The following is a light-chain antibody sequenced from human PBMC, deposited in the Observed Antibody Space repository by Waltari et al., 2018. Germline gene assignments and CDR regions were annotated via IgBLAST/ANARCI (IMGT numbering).Light chain of an antibody. CDR2: KAS. CDR3: QQSYTTPQT. CDR1: QRISSW. J-gene: IGKJ2*01. Sequence: DIQMTQSPSTLSASVGDRVTISCRASQRISSWLAWFPQKPGKAPKLLISKASTLESGVPSRFSGSGSGTEFTLTISSLQPDDFGTYYCQQSYTTPQTFGQGTKLEIK. V-gene: IGKV1-5*03.